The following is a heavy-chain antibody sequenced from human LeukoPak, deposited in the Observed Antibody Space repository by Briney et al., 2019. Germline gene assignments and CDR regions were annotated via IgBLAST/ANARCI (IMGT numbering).Heavy chain of an antibody. D-gene: IGHD3-10*01. Sequence: GASVKVSCKTSGYTFTTYAMNWVRQAPGQGLEWVGWINTNTGNPTLAQGFTGRFVFSLDTSVSTAYLQITSLKAEDTAVYYCARGILRFGELFVIDYWGQGTLVTVSS. V-gene: IGHV7-4-1*02. J-gene: IGHJ4*02. CDR3: ARGILRFGELFVIDY. CDR2: INTNTGNP. CDR1: GYTFTTYA.